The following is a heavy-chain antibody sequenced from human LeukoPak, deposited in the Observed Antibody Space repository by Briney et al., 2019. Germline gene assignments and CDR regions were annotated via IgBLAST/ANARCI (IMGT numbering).Heavy chain of an antibody. CDR1: GFTFSSYG. V-gene: IGHV3-30*18. Sequence: GGSLRLSCAASGFTFSSYGMHWVRQAPGKGLEGVAVISYDGSNKYYVDSVKGRFTISRDNSKNTLYLQMNSLRAEDTAVYYCVKDRSSSWAFDYWGQGTLVTVSS. CDR3: VKDRSSSWAFDY. J-gene: IGHJ4*02. D-gene: IGHD2-2*01. CDR2: ISYDGSNK.